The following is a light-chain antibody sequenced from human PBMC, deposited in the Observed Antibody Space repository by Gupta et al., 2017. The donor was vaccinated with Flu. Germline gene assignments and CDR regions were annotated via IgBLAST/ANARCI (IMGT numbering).Light chain of an antibody. CDR3: QSYDSSLSGSV. CDR2: GNN. Sequence: QSVLTQPPSVSGAPGQRLTISCTGNSSNFGAGYDVHWYQQLPGTAPKLLIYGNNHRPSGVPDRFSGSKSGTSASLAITGLQAEDEAHYYCQSYDSSLSGSVFGGGTKLTVL. J-gene: IGLJ3*02. CDR1: SSNFGAGYD. V-gene: IGLV1-40*01.